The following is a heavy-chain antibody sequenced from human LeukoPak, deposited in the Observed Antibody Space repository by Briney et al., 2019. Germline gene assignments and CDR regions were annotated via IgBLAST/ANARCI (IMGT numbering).Heavy chain of an antibody. CDR2: IYSGGST. Sequence: AGSLRLSCAASGFTVSSNYMTWVRQAPGKGLEWVSLIYSGGSTYYADSVKGRFTISRDNSKNTLYLQMNSLRAEDTAVYYCASAISQTVPGAFDIWGQGTMVTVPP. J-gene: IGHJ3*02. CDR1: GFTVSSNY. V-gene: IGHV3-53*01. CDR3: ASAISQTVPGAFDI. D-gene: IGHD4-17*01.